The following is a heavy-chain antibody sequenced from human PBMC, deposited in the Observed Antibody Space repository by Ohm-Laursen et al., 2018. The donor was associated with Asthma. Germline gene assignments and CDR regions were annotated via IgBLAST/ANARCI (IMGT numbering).Heavy chain of an antibody. J-gene: IGHJ1*01. D-gene: IGHD1-26*01. V-gene: IGHV3-21*01. CDR2: ISTASSFI. CDR1: GYTFSRYS. Sequence: SLRLSCAASGYTFSRYSIHWVRQTPGKGLEWVASISTASSFIYYADSVRGRFTTSRDNARNSVYLQMNSLRAEDTALYYCARIGPEWELPGREYSLHLWGEGTLVTVSS. CDR3: ARIGPEWELPGREYSLHL.